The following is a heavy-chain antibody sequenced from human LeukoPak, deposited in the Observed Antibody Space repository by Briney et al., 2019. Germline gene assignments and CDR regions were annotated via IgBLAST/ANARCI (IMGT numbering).Heavy chain of an antibody. CDR2: IHYSGST. CDR3: ARKSLLVGFDI. CDR1: GGSISTYY. Sequence: SETLSLTCTVSGGSISTYYWSWIRQPPGKGLEWIGYIHYSGSTNYNPSLRSRVTISLDTSKNHFSLQLNSVTPEDTAVYYCARKSLLVGFDIWGQGTMVTVSS. J-gene: IGHJ3*02. D-gene: IGHD3-16*02. V-gene: IGHV4-59*12.